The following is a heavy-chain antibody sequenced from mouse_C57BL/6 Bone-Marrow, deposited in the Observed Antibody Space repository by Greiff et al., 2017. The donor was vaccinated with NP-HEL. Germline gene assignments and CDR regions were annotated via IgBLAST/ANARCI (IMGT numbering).Heavy chain of an antibody. CDR3: ARDGGAYGSSPAWFAY. CDR2: ISYSGST. J-gene: IGHJ3*01. Sequence: EVQLQESGPGMVKPSQSLSLTCTVTGYSITSCYVWHWLRHFPGNKLEWMGYISYSGSTNYNPYLKRRISITHDTSKNHFFLKLHSVTTEDTATYYCARDGGAYGSSPAWFAYWGQGTLVTVSA. D-gene: IGHD1-1*01. V-gene: IGHV3-1*01. CDR1: GYSITSCYV.